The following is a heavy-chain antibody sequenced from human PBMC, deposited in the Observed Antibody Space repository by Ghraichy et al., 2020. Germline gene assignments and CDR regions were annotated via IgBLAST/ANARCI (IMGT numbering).Heavy chain of an antibody. D-gene: IGHD3-9*01. CDR3: ARQNYDILTGNYIWYFDL. J-gene: IGHJ2*01. V-gene: IGHV4-59*08. CDR2: IHYSGST. Sequence: SETLSLTCTVSGGSISTYYWSWIRQPPGKGLEWIGYIHYSGSTHYNSSLKSRVTISVDTSKNQFSLKLTSVTAADTAVYYCARQNYDILTGNYIWYFDLWGRGTLVTVSS. CDR1: GGSISTYY.